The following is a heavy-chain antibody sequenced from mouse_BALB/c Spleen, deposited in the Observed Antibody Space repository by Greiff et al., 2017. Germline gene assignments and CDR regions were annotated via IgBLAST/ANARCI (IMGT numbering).Heavy chain of an antibody. CDR3: ARDNGNYHYAMDY. CDR1: GFSLTSYG. V-gene: IGHV2-9*02. J-gene: IGHJ4*01. Sequence: VQVVESGPGLVAPSQSLSITCTVSGFSLTSYGVHWVRQPPGKGLEWLGVIWAGGSTNYNSALMSRLSISKDNSKSQVFLKMNSLQTDDTAMYYCARDNGNYHYAMDYWGQGTSVTVSS. D-gene: IGHD2-1*01. CDR2: IWAGGST.